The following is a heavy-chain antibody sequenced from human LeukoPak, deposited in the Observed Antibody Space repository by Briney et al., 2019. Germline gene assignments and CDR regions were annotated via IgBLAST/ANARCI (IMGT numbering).Heavy chain of an antibody. J-gene: IGHJ4*02. CDR3: AKGNGYSYGRYYFDY. CDR2: ISASGGNT. Sequence: GGSLRLSCAASGFTFSSYAMGWVRQAPGKGLEWVSAISASGGNTYYADSVKGRFTISRDNSKNTLYLQVNSLRAEDTAVYYCAKGNGYSYGRYYFDYWGQGTLVTVSS. D-gene: IGHD5-18*01. V-gene: IGHV3-23*01. CDR1: GFTFSSYA.